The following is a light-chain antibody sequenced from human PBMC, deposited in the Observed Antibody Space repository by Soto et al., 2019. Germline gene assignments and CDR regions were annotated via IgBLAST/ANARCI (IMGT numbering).Light chain of an antibody. J-gene: IGLJ3*02. V-gene: IGLV2-18*02. Sequence: QSALTQPPSVSGSPGQSVTISCTGTSSGVGTYNRVSWFQQPPGTAPKLIIYEVSNRPSGVPDRFSGSKSGNTASLSISGLRAEDEADYYCSSYTSSYTSSHTWVFGGGTKLTVL. CDR3: SSYTSSYTSSHTWV. CDR2: EVS. CDR1: SSGVGTYNR.